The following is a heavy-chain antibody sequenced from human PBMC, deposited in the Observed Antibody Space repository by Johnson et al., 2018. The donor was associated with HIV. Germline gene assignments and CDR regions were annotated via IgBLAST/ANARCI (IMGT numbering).Heavy chain of an antibody. CDR2: IKYDGSGK. V-gene: IGHV3-33*06. J-gene: IGHJ3*02. D-gene: IGHD3-3*01. CDR3: AKSPRFTIFGSDAFDI. Sequence: VQLVESGGGVVQPGGSLRLSCAASGFTLSSYGMHWVRQAPGKGLEWVAGIKYDGSGKFCVDSVKGRFTISRDNSKNTLYLQMNSLRAEDTAVYYCAKSPRFTIFGSDAFDIWGQGTMVTVSS. CDR1: GFTLSSYG.